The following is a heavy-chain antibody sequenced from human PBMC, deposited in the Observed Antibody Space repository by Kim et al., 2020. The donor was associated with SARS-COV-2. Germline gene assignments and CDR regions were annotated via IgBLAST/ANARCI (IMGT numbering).Heavy chain of an antibody. D-gene: IGHD3-16*01. CDR3: AKVTDFGDYFDY. CDR1: GWSFSGYY. CDR2: INNSGAT. J-gene: IGHJ4*02. Sequence: SETLSLTCEVYGWSFSGYYWSWIRQPPGKGLEFIGEINNSGATNYNPSLKSRVTISMDTSKKQFSLNLNSVTAADTAVYYCAKVTDFGDYFDYWGQGTLVTVSP. V-gene: IGHV4-34*01.